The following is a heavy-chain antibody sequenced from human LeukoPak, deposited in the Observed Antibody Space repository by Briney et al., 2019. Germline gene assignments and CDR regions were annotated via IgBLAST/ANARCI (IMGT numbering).Heavy chain of an antibody. J-gene: IGHJ3*02. CDR2: IYYSGST. CDR1: GGSISSYY. V-gene: IGHV4-59*01. CDR3: GTSPYCGGDCYRGAFDI. Sequence: PSETLSLTYTVSGGSISSYYWSWIRQPPGKGLEWIGYIYYSGSTNYNPSLKSRVTISVDTSKNQFSLKLSSVTAADTAVYYCGTSPYCGGDCYRGAFDIWGQGTMVTVSS. D-gene: IGHD2-21*02.